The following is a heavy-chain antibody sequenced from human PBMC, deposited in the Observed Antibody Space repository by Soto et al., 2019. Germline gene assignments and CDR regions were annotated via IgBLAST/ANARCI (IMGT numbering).Heavy chain of an antibody. CDR3: ARLNEYGDYEDFDY. D-gene: IGHD4-17*01. CDR1: GGSISSGGYY. Sequence: QVQLQESGPGLVKPSQTLSLTCTVSGGSISSGGYYWSWIRQHPGKGLEWIGYIYYSGSTYYNPSLQSRVTVSVDTSKNQFSLKLSSVTAADTAVYYCARLNEYGDYEDFDYWGQGTLVTVSS. CDR2: IYYSGST. J-gene: IGHJ4*02. V-gene: IGHV4-31*03.